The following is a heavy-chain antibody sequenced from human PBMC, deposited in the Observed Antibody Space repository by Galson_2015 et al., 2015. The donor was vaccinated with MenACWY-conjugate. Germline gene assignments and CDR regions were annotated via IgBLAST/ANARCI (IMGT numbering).Heavy chain of an antibody. CDR3: ARLPSTNSWYWYFDL. V-gene: IGHV4-39*01. Sequence: ETLSLTCPVSGGSISIRNYYWGWIRQPPGKGLEWIGNIYYSGDTYYNPSFKSRVSISVDTSKNQFSLKLSSVSAADTAVYYCARLPSTNSWYWYFDLWGRGTLVTVSS. CDR1: GGSISIRNYY. J-gene: IGHJ2*01. D-gene: IGHD2-2*01. CDR2: IYYSGDT.